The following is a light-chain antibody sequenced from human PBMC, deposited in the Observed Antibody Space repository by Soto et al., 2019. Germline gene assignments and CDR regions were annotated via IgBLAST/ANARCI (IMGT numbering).Light chain of an antibody. CDR3: CSYAGSSTQSYV. V-gene: IGLV2-23*02. Sequence: QSALTQPASVSGSPGQSITISGTGPNSDVGSYNLVSWYQQHPGKAPKVIIYEVSERPSGVSDRFSGSKSGNTASLMISGLQAEDEADYYCCSYAGSSTQSYVFGSGTKVTVL. CDR2: EVS. CDR1: NSDVGSYNL. J-gene: IGLJ1*01.